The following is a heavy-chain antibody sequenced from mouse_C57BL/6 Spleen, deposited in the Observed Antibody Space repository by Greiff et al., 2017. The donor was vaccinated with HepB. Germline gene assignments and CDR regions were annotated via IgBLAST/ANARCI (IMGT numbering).Heavy chain of an antibody. V-gene: IGHV1-61*01. J-gene: IGHJ3*01. Sequence: QVQLQQSGAELVRPGSSVKLSCKASGYTFTSYWMDWVKQRPGQGLEWIGNIYPSDSETHYNQKFKDKATLTVDKSSSTAYMQLSSLTSEDSAVYYWARGGGLLAWFAYWGQGTLVTVSA. CDR3: ARGGGLLAWFAY. CDR2: IYPSDSET. D-gene: IGHD1-1*01. CDR1: GYTFTSYW.